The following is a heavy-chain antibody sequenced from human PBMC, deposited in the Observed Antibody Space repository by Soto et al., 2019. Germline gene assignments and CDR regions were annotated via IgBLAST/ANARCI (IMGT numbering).Heavy chain of an antibody. V-gene: IGHV3-33*01. J-gene: IGHJ6*02. CDR3: AGDIAAAGTSYYYYGMDV. Sequence: GGSLRLSCAASGFTFSSYGMHWVRQAPGKGLEWVAVIWYDGSNKYYADSVKGRFTISRDNSKNTLYLQMNGLRAEDTAVYYCAGDIAAAGTSYYYYGMDVWGQGTTVTVSS. CDR1: GFTFSSYG. D-gene: IGHD6-13*01. CDR2: IWYDGSNK.